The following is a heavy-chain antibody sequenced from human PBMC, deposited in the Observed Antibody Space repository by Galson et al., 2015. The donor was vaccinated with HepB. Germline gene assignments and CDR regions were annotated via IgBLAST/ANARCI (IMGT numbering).Heavy chain of an antibody. D-gene: IGHD3-10*01. CDR3: ARLRTDLSGQLLWFGELSPNWYFDL. CDR1: GYSFTSYW. CDR2: IYPGDSDT. V-gene: IGHV5-51*01. J-gene: IGHJ2*01. Sequence: QSGAEVKKPGESLKISCKGSGYSFTSYWIGWVRQMPGKGLEWMGIIYPGDSDTRYSPSFQGQVTISADKSISTAYLQWSSLKASDTAMYYCARLRTDLSGQLLWFGELSPNWYFDLWGRGTLVTVSS.